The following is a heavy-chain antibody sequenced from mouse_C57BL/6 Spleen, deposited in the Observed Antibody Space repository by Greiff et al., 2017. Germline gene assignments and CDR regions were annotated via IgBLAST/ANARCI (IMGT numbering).Heavy chain of an antibody. J-gene: IGHJ4*01. D-gene: IGHD2-1*01. CDR1: GYTFTDYY. V-gene: IGHV1-26*01. CDR3: ARSDYGNYYAMDY. Sequence: EVQLQQSGPELVKPGASVKISCKASGYTFTDYYMNWVKQSHGKSLEWIGDINPNNGGTSYNQKFKGKATLTVDKSSSTAYMELRSLTSEDSAVXYCARSDYGNYYAMDYWGQGTSVTVSS. CDR2: INPNNGGT.